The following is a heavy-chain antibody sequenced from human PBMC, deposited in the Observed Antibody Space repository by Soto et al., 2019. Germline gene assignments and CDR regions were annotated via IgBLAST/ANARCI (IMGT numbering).Heavy chain of an antibody. J-gene: IGHJ4*02. V-gene: IGHV1-46*01. D-gene: IGHD3-10*01. Sequence: QVQLVQSGAEVKKPGASVKVSCKASGYTFTSYYMHWVRQAPGQWLEWMGIINPSGGSTSYAQKCQGRVTMTRDTSASTVYMELSSLRSEDTAVYYCARDGGSGSYTFDYWGQGTLVTVSS. CDR1: GYTFTSYY. CDR3: ARDGGSGSYTFDY. CDR2: INPSGGST.